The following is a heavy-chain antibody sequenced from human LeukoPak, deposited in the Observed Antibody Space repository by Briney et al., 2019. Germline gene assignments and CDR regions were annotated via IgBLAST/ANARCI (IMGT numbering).Heavy chain of an antibody. J-gene: IGHJ5*02. CDR2: IYYSGST. V-gene: IGHV4-59*01. Sequence: PSETLSLTCTVSGGSISSYYWSWIRQPPGKGLEWIGYIYYSGSTNYNPSLKRRVTILVDTSKSQFSLKLSSVTAADTAVYYCAREETANNWFDPWGQGTLVTVSS. CDR1: GGSISSYY. CDR3: AREETANNWFDP. D-gene: IGHD5-24*01.